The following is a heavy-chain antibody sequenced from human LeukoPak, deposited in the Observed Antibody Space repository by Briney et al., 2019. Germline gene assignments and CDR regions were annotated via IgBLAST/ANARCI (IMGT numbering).Heavy chain of an antibody. V-gene: IGHV1-69*01. CDR1: GGTFSSYA. Sequence: SVKVSCKASGGTFSSYAISWVRQAPGQGLEWMGGIIPIFGTANYAQKFQGRVTITADESTSTAYMELSSLTSEDTAVYYCARESRFWSGYPFFFDYWGQGTLVTVSS. CDR3: ARESRFWSGYPFFFDY. J-gene: IGHJ4*02. CDR2: IIPIFGTA. D-gene: IGHD3-3*01.